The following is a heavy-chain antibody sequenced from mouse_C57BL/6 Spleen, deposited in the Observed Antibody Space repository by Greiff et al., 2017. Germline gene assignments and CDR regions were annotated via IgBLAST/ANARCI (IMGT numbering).Heavy chain of an antibody. CDR3: ATDYYGSLYFFDY. J-gene: IGHJ2*01. V-gene: IGHV1-76*01. D-gene: IGHD1-1*01. CDR1: GYTFTDYY. Sequence: VQLQQSGAELVRPGASVKLSCKASGYTFTDYYINWVKQRPGQGLEWIARIYPADGNTYYNQKFKGKATLTAEKSSSTAYMQLSSLTSEDSSVYFCATDYYGSLYFFDYWGQGTTLTVSA. CDR2: IYPADGNT.